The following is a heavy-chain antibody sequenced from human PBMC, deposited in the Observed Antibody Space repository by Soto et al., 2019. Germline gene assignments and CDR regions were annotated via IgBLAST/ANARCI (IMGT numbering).Heavy chain of an antibody. D-gene: IGHD3-22*01. J-gene: IGHJ4*02. CDR1: GFTFSSYG. V-gene: IGHV3-33*01. Sequence: PGGSLRLSCAASGFTFSSYGMHWVRQAPGKGLEWVAVIWYDGSNKYYADSVKGRFTISRDNSKNTLYLQMNSLRAEDTAVYYCARQNYYDSSGYHQLFDYRGQGSLVTVSS. CDR3: ARQNYYDSSGYHQLFDY. CDR2: IWYDGSNK.